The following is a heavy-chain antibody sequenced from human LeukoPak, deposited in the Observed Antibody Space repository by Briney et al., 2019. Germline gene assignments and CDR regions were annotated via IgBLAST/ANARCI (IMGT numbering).Heavy chain of an antibody. CDR1: GYSFTSYW. CDR3: ARQPVRYSSSWANWFDP. Sequence: GESLKISCKGSGYSFTSYWIGWVRQMPGKGLEWMGIIYPGDSDTRYSPSFQGQVTISADKSISTAYLQWSSLKASDTAMYCCARQPVRYSSSWANWFDPWGQGTLVTVSS. CDR2: IYPGDSDT. D-gene: IGHD6-13*01. V-gene: IGHV5-51*01. J-gene: IGHJ5*02.